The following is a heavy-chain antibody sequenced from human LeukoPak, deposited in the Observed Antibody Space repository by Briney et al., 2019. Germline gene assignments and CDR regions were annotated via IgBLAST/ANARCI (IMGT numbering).Heavy chain of an antibody. Sequence: GGSLRLSCTASGFTFGDYAMSWVRQAPGKGLEWVGFIRSKAYGGTTEYAASVKGRFTISRDDSKSIAYLQMNSLKTEDTAVYYCRIQLWPGFDYWGQGTLVTVSS. CDR2: IRSKAYGGTT. CDR3: RIQLWPGFDY. D-gene: IGHD5-18*01. V-gene: IGHV3-49*04. CDR1: GFTFGDYA. J-gene: IGHJ4*02.